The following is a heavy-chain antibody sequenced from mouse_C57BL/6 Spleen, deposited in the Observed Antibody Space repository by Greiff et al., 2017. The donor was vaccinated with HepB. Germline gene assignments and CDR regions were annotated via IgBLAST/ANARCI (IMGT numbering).Heavy chain of an antibody. CDR1: GYTFTSYW. D-gene: IGHD1-1*01. CDR3: ARPGSRGY. J-gene: IGHJ2*01. CDR2: IDPSDSYT. V-gene: IGHV1-50*01. Sequence: QVQLKQPGAELVKPGASVKLSCKASGYTFTSYWMQWVKQRPGQGLEWIGEIDPSDSYTNYNQKFKGKATLTVDTSSSTAYMQLSSLTSEDSAVYYCARPGSRGYWGQGTTLTVSS.